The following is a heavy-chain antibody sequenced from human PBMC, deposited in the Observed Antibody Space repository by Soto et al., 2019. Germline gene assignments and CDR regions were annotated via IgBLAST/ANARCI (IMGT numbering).Heavy chain of an antibody. CDR3: GRGRSGEIVIFY. V-gene: IGHV1-2*02. D-gene: IGHD5-12*01. CDR2: IGPKSGDT. CDR1: GYTFSGYY. Sequence: QVQLVQSGAEVKESGASVKVSCKASGYTFSGYYIHWVRPAPGQAPEWVGEIGPKSGDTRYAQKFQGRVTMTKDTSITTVYMELRNLSPDDTAVYFCGRGRSGEIVIFYWGQGTLVTVHS. J-gene: IGHJ4*02.